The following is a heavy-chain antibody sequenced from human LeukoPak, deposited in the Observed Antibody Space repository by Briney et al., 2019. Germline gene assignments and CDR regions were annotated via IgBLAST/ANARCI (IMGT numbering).Heavy chain of an antibody. V-gene: IGHV3-21*04. J-gene: IGHJ5*02. Sequence: PGGSLRLSCATSGFTFSSYNMNWVRQAPGRGLEWVSSISSSSSYIYYADSVKGRFTISRDSAKNSLYLQMNSLRAEDTAVYYCARLSSHYGDYKVDPWGQGTLVTVSS. CDR2: ISSSSSYI. D-gene: IGHD4-17*01. CDR1: GFTFSSYN. CDR3: ARLSSHYGDYKVDP.